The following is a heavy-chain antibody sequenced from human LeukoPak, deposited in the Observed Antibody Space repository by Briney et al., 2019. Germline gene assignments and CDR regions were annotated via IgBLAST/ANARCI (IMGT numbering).Heavy chain of an antibody. D-gene: IGHD3-10*01. J-gene: IGHJ4*02. Sequence: PGGSLRLSCAASGFTFSSYNMNWVRQAPGKGLEWVSSITSGSSYIYYADSVKGRFTISRDNAKNSLYLQMNSLRAEDTAVYYCASASITLPDYWGQGTLVTVSS. V-gene: IGHV3-21*01. CDR1: GFTFSSYN. CDR2: ITSGSSYI. CDR3: ASASITLPDY.